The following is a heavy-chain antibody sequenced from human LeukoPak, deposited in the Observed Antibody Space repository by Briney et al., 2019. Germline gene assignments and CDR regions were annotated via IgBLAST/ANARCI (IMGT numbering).Heavy chain of an antibody. D-gene: IGHD6-6*01. J-gene: IGHJ4*02. V-gene: IGHV1-18*01. CDR1: NYTFTRYG. CDR2: ISAYNGNT. Sequence: EASVKVSCTASNYTFTRYGISWVRQAPGQGLEWMGWISAYNGNTKYAQKLQGRVTMTTDTSTNTAYMELRSLRSDDTAVYYCARSYSSTSMDYWGQGTLVTVSP. CDR3: ARSYSSTSMDY.